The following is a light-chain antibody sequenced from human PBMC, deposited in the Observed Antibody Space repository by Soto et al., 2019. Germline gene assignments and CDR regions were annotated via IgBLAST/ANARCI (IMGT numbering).Light chain of an antibody. V-gene: IGLV1-40*01. Sequence: QSVLTQPPSVSGAPGQRVTISCTGSSSNIGAGYDVYWYQQLPGTAPKLLIYGNSNRPSGVPDRFSGSKSGTSASLAITGLQAEDEADYYCQSYDSSLSGYVVFGRGTKVTVL. CDR3: QSYDSSLSGYVV. J-gene: IGLJ2*01. CDR2: GNS. CDR1: SSNIGAGYD.